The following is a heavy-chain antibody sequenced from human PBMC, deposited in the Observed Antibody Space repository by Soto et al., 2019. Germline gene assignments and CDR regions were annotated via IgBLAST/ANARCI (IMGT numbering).Heavy chain of an antibody. D-gene: IGHD1-26*01. V-gene: IGHV3-21*01. CDR3: ASFLELLRELYYYGMEF. CDR2: ISSSSSYI. J-gene: IGHJ6*02. Sequence: EVQLVESGGGLVKPGGSLRLSCAASGFTFSSYSMNWVRQAPGKGLEWVSSISSSSSYIYYADSVKGRSTISRDNAKNSMYLEMKSLIAEATAVFYCASFLELLRELYYYGMEFWGQGTTVTVSS. CDR1: GFTFSSYS.